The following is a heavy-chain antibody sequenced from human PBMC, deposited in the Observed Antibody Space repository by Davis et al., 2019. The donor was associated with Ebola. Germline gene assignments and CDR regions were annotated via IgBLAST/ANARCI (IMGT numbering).Heavy chain of an antibody. CDR3: AKDPRRLYDYIWGSYRSYYFDN. CDR2: ISHNGNNK. CDR1: GFTFSTYG. V-gene: IGHV3-30*18. J-gene: IGHJ4*02. D-gene: IGHD3-16*02. Sequence: PGGSLRLSCAASGFTFSTYGMHWVRLAPGRGLEWVALISHNGNNKYYADSVKGRFTISRDNSKSTLYLQMDRLSTEDTAVYYCAKDPRRLYDYIWGSYRSYYFDNWGQGTLVTVSS.